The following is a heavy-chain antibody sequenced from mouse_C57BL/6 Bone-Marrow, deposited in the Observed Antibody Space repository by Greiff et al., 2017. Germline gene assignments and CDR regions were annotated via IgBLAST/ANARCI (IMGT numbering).Heavy chain of an antibody. Sequence: VQLQQSDAELVKPGASVKISCTVSGFTFTDHTIHWMKQRPEQGLEWIGYIYPRDGSTKYNEKFKGKATLTADKSSSTAYMQLNGLTSDDSEVYFCSREVYDGYDWFAYWGQGTLVTVSA. J-gene: IGHJ3*01. CDR3: SREVYDGYDWFAY. D-gene: IGHD2-3*01. V-gene: IGHV1-78*01. CDR2: IYPRDGST. CDR1: GFTFTDHT.